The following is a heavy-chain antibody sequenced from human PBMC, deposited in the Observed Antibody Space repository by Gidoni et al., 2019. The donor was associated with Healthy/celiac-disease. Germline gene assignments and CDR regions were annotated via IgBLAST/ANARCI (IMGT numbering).Heavy chain of an antibody. J-gene: IGHJ4*02. CDR1: GFTFSGYG. D-gene: IGHD3-9*01. Sequence: QVQLVESGGGVVQPGRSLRFSCAASGFTFSGYGMHWVRQAPGKGLEWVAVISYDESNKYYADSVKGRFTISRDNSKNTLYLQMNSLRAEDTAVYYCAISEGVRYFDWIDYWGQGTLVTVSS. CDR2: ISYDESNK. CDR3: AISEGVRYFDWIDY. V-gene: IGHV3-30*03.